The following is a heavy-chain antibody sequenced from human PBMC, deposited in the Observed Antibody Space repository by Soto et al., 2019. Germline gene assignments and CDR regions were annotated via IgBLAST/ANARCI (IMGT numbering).Heavy chain of an antibody. V-gene: IGHV1-69*13. Sequence: SVKVSCKASGGTFSSYAISWVRQAPGQGLEWMGGIIPIFGTANYAQKFQGRVTITADESTSTAYMELSSLRSEDTAVYYCATSIAVAGIDDYWGQGTLVTLSS. CDR1: GGTFSSYA. CDR2: IIPIFGTA. CDR3: ATSIAVAGIDDY. J-gene: IGHJ4*02. D-gene: IGHD6-19*01.